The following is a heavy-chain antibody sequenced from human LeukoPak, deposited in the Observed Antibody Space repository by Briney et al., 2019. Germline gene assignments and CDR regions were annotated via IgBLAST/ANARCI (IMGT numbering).Heavy chain of an antibody. D-gene: IGHD5-18*01. CDR1: GFTFSSYG. CDR2: ISYDGSNK. V-gene: IGHV3-30*03. J-gene: IGHJ4*02. Sequence: GGSLRLSCAASGFTFSSYGMHWVRQAPGKGLEWVAVISYDGSNKYYADSVKGRFTISRDNAKNSLYLQMNSLRAEDTAVYYCAREVLAGYSYAFDYWGQGTLVTVSS. CDR3: AREVLAGYSYAFDY.